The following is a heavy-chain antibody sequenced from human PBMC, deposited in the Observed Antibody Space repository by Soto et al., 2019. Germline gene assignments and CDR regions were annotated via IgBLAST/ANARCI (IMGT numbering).Heavy chain of an antibody. V-gene: IGHV6-1*01. J-gene: IGHJ4*01. CDR2: TYYRSKWYY. Sequence: SQTLSLTCAITAASVSSNSAGWSWVRQSPSIGLEWLGRTYYRSKWYYEYAVSVRGRITINPDTSKNRFPLQLNSVPPEDTAVYFCARGEQYSGRIFDYWVRGTLVTVCS. D-gene: IGHD1-26*01. CDR3: ARGEQYSGRIFDY. CDR1: AASVSSNSAG.